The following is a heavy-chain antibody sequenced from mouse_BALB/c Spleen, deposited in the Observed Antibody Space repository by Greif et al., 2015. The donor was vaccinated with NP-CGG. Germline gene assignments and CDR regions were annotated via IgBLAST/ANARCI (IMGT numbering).Heavy chain of an antibody. CDR3: TRWGFAY. V-gene: IGHV1S81*02. CDR2: INPSNGGT. Sequence: ESGAELVKPGASVKLSCKASGYTFTSYYMYWVKQRPGQGLEWIGEINPSNGGTNFNEKFKSKATLTVDKSSSTAYMQLSSLTSEDSAVYYCTRWGFAYWGQGTLVTVSA. CDR1: GYTFTSYY. J-gene: IGHJ3*01.